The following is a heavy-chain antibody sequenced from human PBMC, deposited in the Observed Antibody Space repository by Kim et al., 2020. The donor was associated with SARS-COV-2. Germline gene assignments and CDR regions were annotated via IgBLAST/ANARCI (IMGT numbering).Heavy chain of an antibody. D-gene: IGHD3-10*01. CDR2: IYYSGST. V-gene: IGHV4-61*01. J-gene: IGHJ4*02. CDR1: GGSVSSGSYY. Sequence: SETLSLTCTVSGGSVSSGSYYWSWIRQPPGKGLEWIGYIYYSGSTNYNPSLKSRVTISVDTSKNQFSLKLSSVTAADTAVYYCARDNVGLLWFGEGGYYFDYWGQGTLVTVSS. CDR3: ARDNVGLLWFGEGGYYFDY.